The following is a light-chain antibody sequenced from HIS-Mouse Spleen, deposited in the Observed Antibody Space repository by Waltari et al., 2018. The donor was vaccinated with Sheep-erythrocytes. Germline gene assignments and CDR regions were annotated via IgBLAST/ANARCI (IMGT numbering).Light chain of an antibody. CDR2: DVS. CDR1: SSSVGGYNS. J-gene: IGLJ1*01. V-gene: IGLV2-11*01. Sequence: QSALTQPRSVSGSPGQSVTIPCPGTSSSVGGYNSVSWYQQHPGKAPKLMIYDVSKRPSGVPDRFSGSKSGNTASLTISGLQAEDEADYYCCSYAGSYNHVFATGTKVTVL. CDR3: CSYAGSYNHV.